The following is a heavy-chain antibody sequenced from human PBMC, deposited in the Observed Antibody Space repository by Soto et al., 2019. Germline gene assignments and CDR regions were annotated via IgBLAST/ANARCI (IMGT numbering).Heavy chain of an antibody. CDR3: AKDLRLRWPSYAFDT. J-gene: IGHJ3*02. V-gene: IGHV3-23*01. CDR1: GFIFSSYA. CDR2: ISGSGGST. D-gene: IGHD4-17*01. Sequence: EVQLLESGGGLVQPGGSLRISCAVSGFIFSSYAMSWVRQAAGKGLEWVSGISGSGGSTYYADSVKGRFTISRDNSKNTLLLQMDSLRAEDTAVYYCAKDLRLRWPSYAFDTWGQGTMVTVSS.